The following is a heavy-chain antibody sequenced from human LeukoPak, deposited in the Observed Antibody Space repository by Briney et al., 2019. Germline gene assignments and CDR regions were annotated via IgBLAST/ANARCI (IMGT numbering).Heavy chain of an antibody. J-gene: IGHJ4*02. CDR2: ISYDGSNK. D-gene: IGHD1-26*01. Sequence: PGGSLRLSCAASGFTFSSYAMHWVRQAPGKGLEWVAVISYDGSNKYYADSVKGRFTISRDNSKNTLYLQMNSLRAEDTAVYYCARDSHSPTLLASGSYPDYWGQGTLVTVSS. CDR1: GFTFSSYA. CDR3: ARDSHSPTLLASGSYPDY. V-gene: IGHV3-30-3*01.